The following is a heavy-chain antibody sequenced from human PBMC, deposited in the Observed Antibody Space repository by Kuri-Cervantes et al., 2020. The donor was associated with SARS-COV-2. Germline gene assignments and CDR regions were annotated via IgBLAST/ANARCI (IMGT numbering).Heavy chain of an antibody. Sequence: GESLKISCAASGFTFSSYAMHWVRQAPGKGLEWVAVISYDGSNKYYADSVKGRSIISRDNSKNTLYLQMNSLRAEDTAVYYCARDRSTHYFDYWGQGALVTVSS. CDR1: GFTFSSYA. J-gene: IGHJ4*02. CDR2: ISYDGSNK. CDR3: ARDRSTHYFDY. V-gene: IGHV3-30-3*01.